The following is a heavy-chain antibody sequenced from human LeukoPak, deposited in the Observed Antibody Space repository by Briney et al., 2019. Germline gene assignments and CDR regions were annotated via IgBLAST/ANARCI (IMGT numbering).Heavy chain of an antibody. CDR3: IPHNSHWFDP. J-gene: IGHJ5*02. D-gene: IGHD5-24*01. V-gene: IGHV3-21*01. CDR2: ISSSSSYI. CDR1: GFTFSSYS. Sequence: GGSLRLSCAASGFTFSSYSMNWVRQAPGKGLEWVSSISSSSSYIYYADSVKGRFTISRDNSKNTLYLQMNSLRAEDTAVYYVIPHNSHWFDPWGQGTLVTVSS.